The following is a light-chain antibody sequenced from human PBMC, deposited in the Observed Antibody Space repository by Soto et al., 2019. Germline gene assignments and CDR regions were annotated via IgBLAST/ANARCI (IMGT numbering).Light chain of an antibody. CDR3: KQLNSYPLT. J-gene: IGKJ4*01. CDR1: QGISSY. V-gene: IGKV1-9*01. Sequence: IQLTQSPSSLSASVGDRVTITCRASQGISSYLAWYQQKPGKAPKLLIYAASTLQSVVPSRVSGSGSGTDFTLTISSLQPEDFATYYCKQLNSYPLTFGRGTKVEIK. CDR2: AAS.